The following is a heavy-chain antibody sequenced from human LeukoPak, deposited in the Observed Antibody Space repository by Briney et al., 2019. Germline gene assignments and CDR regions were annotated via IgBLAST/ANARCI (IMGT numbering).Heavy chain of an antibody. V-gene: IGHV1-46*01. J-gene: IGHJ4*02. CDR2: INPAGGTT. D-gene: IGHD6-19*01. CDR1: GYSFTSYY. Sequence: ASVNVSCEASGYSFTSYYIHWVRQTPGQGLEWLGIINPAGGTTSYAPRFQDRFTMTSDTSTNTVYMELSSLRSEDTAVYYCARDLISSSGWDFDYWGQGTLVSVSS. CDR3: ARDLISSSGWDFDY.